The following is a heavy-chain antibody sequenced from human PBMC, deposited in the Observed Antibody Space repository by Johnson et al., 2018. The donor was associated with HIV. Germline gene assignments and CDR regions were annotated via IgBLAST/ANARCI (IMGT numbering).Heavy chain of an antibody. V-gene: IGHV3-23*04. D-gene: IGHD3-10*01. J-gene: IGHJ3*02. Sequence: VQLVESGGGLVQPGGSLRLSCAASGFTFSSSWMHWVCQAPEKGLEWVSSISASGGSTYYADSVKGRFAITRENSKNTLYLQMNSLRAEDTAVYYCANGDYGSGLRGAFDIWGQGTMVTVSS. CDR2: ISASGGST. CDR1: GFTFSSSW. CDR3: ANGDYGSGLRGAFDI.